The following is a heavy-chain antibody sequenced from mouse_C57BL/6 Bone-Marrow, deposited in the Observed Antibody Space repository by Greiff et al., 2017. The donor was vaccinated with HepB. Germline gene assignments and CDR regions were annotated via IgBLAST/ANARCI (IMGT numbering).Heavy chain of an antibody. CDR2: IRNKANGYTT. CDR3: ARYRRLLDY. D-gene: IGHD1-2*01. Sequence: EVQLVESGGGLVQPGGSLSLSCAASGFTFTDYYMSWVRQPPGKALEWLGFIRNKANGYTTEYSASVKGRFTISRDNSQSILYLQMNALRAEDSATYYCARYRRLLDYWGQGTTLTVSS. V-gene: IGHV7-3*01. CDR1: GFTFTDYY. J-gene: IGHJ2*01.